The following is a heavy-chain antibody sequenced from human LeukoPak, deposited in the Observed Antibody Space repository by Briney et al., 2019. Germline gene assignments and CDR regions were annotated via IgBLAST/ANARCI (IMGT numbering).Heavy chain of an antibody. CDR1: GGSISNYY. Sequence: SETLSLTCTVSGGSISNYYWTWIRQPPGKGLERIGYIYYSGSTNYNPSLKSRVTISVDTSKNQFSLKLSSVTAADTAVYYCARILDTAMVKYFDYWGQGTLVTVSS. CDR3: ARILDTAMVKYFDY. J-gene: IGHJ4*02. V-gene: IGHV4-59*01. CDR2: IYYSGST. D-gene: IGHD5-18*01.